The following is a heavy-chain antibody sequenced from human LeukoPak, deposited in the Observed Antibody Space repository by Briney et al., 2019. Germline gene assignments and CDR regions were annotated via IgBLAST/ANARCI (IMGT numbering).Heavy chain of an antibody. J-gene: IGHJ6*03. D-gene: IGHD4-17*01. V-gene: IGHV4-61*02. Sequence: PSETLSLTCTVSGGSISSGSYYWSWIRQPAGKGLEWIGRIYTSGSTNYNPSLKSRVTMSVDTSKNQFSLKLSSVTAADTAVYYCARSTVTHYYYYYMDVWGKGTTVTISS. CDR3: ARSTVTHYYYYYMDV. CDR2: IYTSGST. CDR1: GGSISSGSYY.